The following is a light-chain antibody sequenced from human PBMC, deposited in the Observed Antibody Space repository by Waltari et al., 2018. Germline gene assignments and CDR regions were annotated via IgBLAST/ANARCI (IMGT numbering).Light chain of an antibody. V-gene: IGLV2-14*01. CDR1: SPDRGWYNF. CDR2: EVY. J-gene: IGLJ2*01. CDR3: SSYTSSSTGI. Sequence: QSALTQPASVSGSPGQSITISFTGTSPDRGWYNFFSWYQQHPGKVPKLIIYEVYNRPSGVSYRFSGSKSGNTASLTISGLQAEDEADYYCSSYTSSSTGIFGGGTKLTVL.